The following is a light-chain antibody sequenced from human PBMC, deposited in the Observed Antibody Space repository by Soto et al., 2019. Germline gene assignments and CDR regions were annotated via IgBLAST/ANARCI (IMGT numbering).Light chain of an antibody. Sequence: EIVLTQSPGTLSLSPGERATLSCRASQSVSSSYLAWYQQKPGQAPRLLIYGASIRATGIPDRFSGSGSGTDFSLTISRLEPEDFAVYYWQQYGSSPMYTFGQGTKMEIK. V-gene: IGKV3-20*01. J-gene: IGKJ2*01. CDR1: QSVSSSY. CDR3: QQYGSSPMYT. CDR2: GAS.